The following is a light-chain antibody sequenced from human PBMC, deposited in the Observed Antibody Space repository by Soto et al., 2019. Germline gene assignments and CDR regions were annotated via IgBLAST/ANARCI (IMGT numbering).Light chain of an antibody. J-gene: IGKJ1*01. V-gene: IGKV3-15*01. CDR3: HYHSDWPPET. CDR1: QTVGSD. Sequence: EIVMTQSPATLSVSPGERVTLSCRASQTVGSDLAWYQQKPGQAPRLLVSAASTRATGVPARFSGSGSETEFTLTISSLQSEDFGVYYCHYHSDWPPETFGQGTKVEIK. CDR2: AAS.